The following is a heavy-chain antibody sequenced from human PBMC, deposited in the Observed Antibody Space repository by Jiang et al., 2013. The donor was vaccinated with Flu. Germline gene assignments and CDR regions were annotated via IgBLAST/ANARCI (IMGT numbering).Heavy chain of an antibody. CDR3: ARARGYWVFDY. V-gene: IGHV1-46*01. Sequence: GSTSYAQKFQGRVTMTRDTSTSTVYMELSSLRSEDTAVYYCARARGYWVFDYWGQGTLVTVSS. D-gene: IGHD1-26*01. CDR2: GST. J-gene: IGHJ4*02.